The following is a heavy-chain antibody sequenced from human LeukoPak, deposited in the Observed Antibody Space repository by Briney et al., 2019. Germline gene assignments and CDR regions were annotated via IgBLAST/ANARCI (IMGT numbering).Heavy chain of an antibody. D-gene: IGHD1-7*01. CDR1: GFIFSDYY. J-gene: IGHJ3*02. V-gene: IGHV3-11*01. Sequence: GGSLRLSCAASGFIFSDYYMGWIRQAPEKGLEWVSYISGSGSTVFYADSVKGRFTISRDNAKNSMHLQMNSLRAEDTAVYYCGRDFGLSGTKRSFDIWGQGTMVTVSS. CDR2: ISGSGSTV. CDR3: GRDFGLSGTKRSFDI.